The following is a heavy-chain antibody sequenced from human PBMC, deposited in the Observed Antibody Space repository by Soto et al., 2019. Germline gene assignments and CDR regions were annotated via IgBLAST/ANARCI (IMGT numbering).Heavy chain of an antibody. V-gene: IGHV4-4*07. CDR3: ATIVGANYY. Sequence: ETLPLSCTLSRGSIYTYSWAWIRQPAGKGLQWIGHIYSSGSANYRPSLKSRVSMSVDSSKNQISLKLSSVTAADKAVYYCATIVGANYYWGRGTLGTVSS. CDR2: IYSSGSA. J-gene: IGHJ4*02. CDR1: RGSIYTYS. D-gene: IGHD1-26*01.